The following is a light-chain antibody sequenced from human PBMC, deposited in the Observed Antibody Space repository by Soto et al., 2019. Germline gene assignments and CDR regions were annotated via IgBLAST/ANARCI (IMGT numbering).Light chain of an antibody. CDR1: QGISSA. J-gene: IGKJ3*01. Sequence: AIQLTQSPSSLSASVGDRVTITCRASQGISSALAWYQQKPGKAPKLLIYDASSLESGVPSRFSGSESGPDFTPTVSSLHPEDFAPYYSQQFNSYPLWVTFGPGTKVDIK. CDR3: QQFNSYPLWVT. V-gene: IGKV1-13*02. CDR2: DAS.